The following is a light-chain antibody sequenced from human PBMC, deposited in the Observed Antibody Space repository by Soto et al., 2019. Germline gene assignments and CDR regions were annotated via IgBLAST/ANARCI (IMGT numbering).Light chain of an antibody. J-gene: IGLJ1*01. V-gene: IGLV2-11*01. CDR3: CSYAGDYTFV. CDR1: SSDVGGYNY. CDR2: DVK. Sequence: QSALTQPRSVSGSPGQSVTISCTGTSSDVGGYNYVSWYQQYPGKAPKVMIYDVKMRPSGVPDRFSGSKSGNTASLTISGLQAEDEADYYCCSYAGDYTFVFGTGTKLTVL.